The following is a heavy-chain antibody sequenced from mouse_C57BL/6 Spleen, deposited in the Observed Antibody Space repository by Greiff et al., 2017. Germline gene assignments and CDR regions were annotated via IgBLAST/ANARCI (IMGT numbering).Heavy chain of an antibody. J-gene: IGHJ2*01. Sequence: VQLQQSGPELVKPGASVKISCKASGYAFSSSWMNWVKQRPGKGLEWIGRIYPGDGDTNYNGKFKGKATLTADKSSSTAYMQLSSLTSEDSAVYICVHYYGSPAFDYWGQGTTLTVSS. V-gene: IGHV1-82*01. CDR2: IYPGDGDT. CDR1: GYAFSSSW. D-gene: IGHD1-1*01. CDR3: VHYYGSPAFDY.